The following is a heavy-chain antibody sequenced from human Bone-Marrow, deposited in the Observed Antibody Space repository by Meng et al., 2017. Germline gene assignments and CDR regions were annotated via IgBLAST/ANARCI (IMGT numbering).Heavy chain of an antibody. V-gene: IGHV4-59*01. CDR3: ARGRDGYIIRWYLDY. Sequence: GSLRLSCTVSGGSISSYYWSWIRQPPGKGLEWIGYIYYSGSTNYNPSLKSRVTISVDTSKNQFSLKLSSVTAADTAVYYCARGRDGYIIRWYLDYWGQGTLVTVSS. J-gene: IGHJ4*02. D-gene: IGHD5-24*01. CDR2: IYYSGST. CDR1: GGSISSYY.